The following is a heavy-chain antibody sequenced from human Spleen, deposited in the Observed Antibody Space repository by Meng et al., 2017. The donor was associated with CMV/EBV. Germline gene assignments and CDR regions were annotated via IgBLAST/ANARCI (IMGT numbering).Heavy chain of an antibody. CDR1: GYTFTSYG. V-gene: IGHV1-18*01. J-gene: IGHJ3*02. D-gene: IGHD3-3*01. CDR3: ARERTYYDFWGGPEGDAFDI. CDR2: ISAYNGNT. Sequence: ASVKVSCKASGYTFTSYGISWVRQAPGQGLEWMGWISAYNGNTNYAQKLQGRVTMTTDTSTSTAYMELRSLRSDDTAVYYCARERTYYDFWGGPEGDAFDIWGQGTMVTVSS.